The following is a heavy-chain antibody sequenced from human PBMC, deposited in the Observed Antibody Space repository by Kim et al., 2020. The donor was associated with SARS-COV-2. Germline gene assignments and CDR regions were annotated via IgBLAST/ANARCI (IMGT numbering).Heavy chain of an antibody. CDR2: INSDGSAT. J-gene: IGHJ5*02. CDR1: GFTFSTYW. CDR3: ARAMGGYWFDP. D-gene: IGHD3-16*01. V-gene: IGHV3-74*01. Sequence: GGSLRLSCAASGFTFSTYWMHWLRQTPGKAPVWVARINSDGSATNYADSVKGRFTISRDNARNTLFLQMNSLRGEETAVYYCARAMGGYWFDPWGQGSLVTVSS.